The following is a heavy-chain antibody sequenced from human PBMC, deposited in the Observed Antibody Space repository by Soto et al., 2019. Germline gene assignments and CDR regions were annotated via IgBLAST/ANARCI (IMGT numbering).Heavy chain of an antibody. V-gene: IGHV1-69*02. D-gene: IGHD5-12*01. CDR2: IIPILGIA. CDR3: ARVEMATNSNWFDP. CDR1: GGTFSSYT. J-gene: IGHJ5*02. Sequence: GASVKVSCKASGGTFSSYTLSWVRQAPGQGLEWMGRIIPILGIANYAQKFQGRVTITADKSTSTAYMELSSLRSEDTAVYYCARVEMATNSNWFDPWGQGTLVT.